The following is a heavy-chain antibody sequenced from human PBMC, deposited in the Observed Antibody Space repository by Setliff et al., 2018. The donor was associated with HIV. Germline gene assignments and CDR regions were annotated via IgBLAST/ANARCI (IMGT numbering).Heavy chain of an antibody. Sequence: ASVKVSCKASDYTFTNYGISWVRQAPGQGLEWMGWISAYNGYTNYAQKLQGRVTMTTDTSTSTAYMELRSLRSDDTAVYYCARDGWRHVLHGNYYYYFMDVWGKGTTVNVSS. CDR3: ARDGWRHVLHGNYYYYFMDV. CDR1: DYTFTNYG. D-gene: IGHD2-8*01. CDR2: ISAYNGYT. V-gene: IGHV1-18*01. J-gene: IGHJ6*03.